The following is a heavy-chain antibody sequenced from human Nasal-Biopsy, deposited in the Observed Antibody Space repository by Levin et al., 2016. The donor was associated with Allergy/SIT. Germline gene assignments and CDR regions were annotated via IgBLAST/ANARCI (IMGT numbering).Heavy chain of an antibody. V-gene: IGHV1-24*01. CDR3: ARPLTGFDF. J-gene: IGHJ4*02. CDR1: GYTLTDLS. Sequence: ASVKVSCKVSGYTLTDLSVHWVRQAPGKGFEWMGGFDDGEVMYAEKFQGRVTVTEDSSTDTAYMKLSSLTSEDTAMYYCARPLTGFDFWGQGTLVIVSS. CDR2: FDDGEV. D-gene: IGHD2-8*02.